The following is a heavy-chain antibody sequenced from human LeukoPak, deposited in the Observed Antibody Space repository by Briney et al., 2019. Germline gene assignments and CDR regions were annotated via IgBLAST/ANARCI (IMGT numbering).Heavy chain of an antibody. D-gene: IGHD3-16*02. Sequence: PGGSLRLSCAASGFTVSSNYMSWVRQAPGKGLEWVSVIYSGGSTYYADSVKGRFTISRDNSKNTLYLQMNSLRAEDTAVYYCAKTRLGELSYFDYWGQGTLVTVSS. CDR3: AKTRLGELSYFDY. CDR1: GFTVSSNY. J-gene: IGHJ4*02. CDR2: IYSGGST. V-gene: IGHV3-53*01.